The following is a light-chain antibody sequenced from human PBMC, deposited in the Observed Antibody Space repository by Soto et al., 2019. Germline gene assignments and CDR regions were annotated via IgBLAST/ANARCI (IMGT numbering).Light chain of an antibody. J-gene: IGLJ2*01. CDR2: TNN. CDR1: TSNLGGNT. Sequence: QLVLTQPPSVSGTPGHKVSISCSGSTSNLGGNTVNWYLQLPGTAPKLLIYTNNQRPSGVPDRFSGSKSGTSASLAISGLRSEDEADFYCAAWDDSLNAVVFGGGTKLTVL. CDR3: AAWDDSLNAVV. V-gene: IGLV1-44*01.